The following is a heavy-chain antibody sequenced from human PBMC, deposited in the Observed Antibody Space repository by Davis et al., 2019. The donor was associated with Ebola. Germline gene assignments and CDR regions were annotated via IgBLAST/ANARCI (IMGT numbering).Heavy chain of an antibody. V-gene: IGHV3-23*01. CDR1: GFTFSNYA. Sequence: GESLKISCAASGFTFSNYAMSWVRQAPGRGLDCVSSITAGGSTYYADSVKGRFTISRDNSKNTLFLQMNNLRADDTALYYCAKAEYCSGGNCYRRVDYWGQGTLVTVSS. CDR2: ITAGGST. CDR3: AKAEYCSGGNCYRRVDY. J-gene: IGHJ4*02. D-gene: IGHD2-15*01.